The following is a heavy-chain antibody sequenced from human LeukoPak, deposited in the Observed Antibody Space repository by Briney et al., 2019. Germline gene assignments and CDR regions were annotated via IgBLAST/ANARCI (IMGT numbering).Heavy chain of an antibody. J-gene: IGHJ4*02. D-gene: IGHD2-8*01. Sequence: PGGSLRLSCAASGLFFSTNWMRWVRQAPGKGLEGVAVIKPDGRDKYYVDPVKGRFTMSRDNGKNSVYLQMNSLGPEDIAVYYCASWEGSTNDWGQGTLVTVSS. CDR3: ASWEGSTND. CDR1: GLFFSTNW. V-gene: IGHV3-7*01. CDR2: IKPDGRDK.